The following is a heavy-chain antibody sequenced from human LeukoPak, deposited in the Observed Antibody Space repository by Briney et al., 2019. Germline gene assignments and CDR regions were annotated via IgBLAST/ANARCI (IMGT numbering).Heavy chain of an antibody. CDR1: GGTFSSYA. V-gene: IGHV1-69*04. D-gene: IGHD4-17*01. Sequence: SVKVSCKASGGTFSSYAISWVRQAPGQGLEWMGRIIPILGIANYAQKFQGSVTITADKSTSTAYMELSSLRSEDTAVYYCARGTIYGDYYYYYYMDVWGKGTTVTVSS. J-gene: IGHJ6*03. CDR3: ARGTIYGDYYYYYYMDV. CDR2: IIPILGIA.